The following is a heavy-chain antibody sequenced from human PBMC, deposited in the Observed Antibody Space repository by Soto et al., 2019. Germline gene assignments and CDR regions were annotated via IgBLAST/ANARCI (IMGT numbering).Heavy chain of an antibody. CDR3: VVGPHYFDY. D-gene: IGHD1-26*01. V-gene: IGHV4-39*01. J-gene: IGHJ4*02. CDR2: IYYSGST. CDR1: GGSISSSSYY. Sequence: SETLSLTCTVSGGSISSSSYYWGWIRQPPGKGLEWIGSIYYSGSTYYNPSLKSRVTISVDTSKNQFSLKLSSVTAADTAVYYCVVGPHYFDYWGQGTLVTVSS.